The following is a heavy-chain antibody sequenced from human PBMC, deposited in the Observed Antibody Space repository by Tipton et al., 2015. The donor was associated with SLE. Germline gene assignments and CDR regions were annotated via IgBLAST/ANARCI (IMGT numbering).Heavy chain of an antibody. CDR1: GGSFSDYY. J-gene: IGHJ4*02. CDR3: ARGRRFLDWLPYFDY. CDR2: INHSGST. V-gene: IGHV4-34*01. Sequence: TLSLTCGVYGGSFSDYYWSWFRQPPGKGLEWIGEINHSGSTDYNPSLKSRVTLSVDTSKNQFSLRLSSVTAADTAVYYCARGRRFLDWLPYFDYWGQGSLVTVSS. D-gene: IGHD3/OR15-3a*01.